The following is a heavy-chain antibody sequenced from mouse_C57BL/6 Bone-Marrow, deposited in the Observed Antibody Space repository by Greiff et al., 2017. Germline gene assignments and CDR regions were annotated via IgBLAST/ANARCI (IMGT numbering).Heavy chain of an antibody. J-gene: IGHJ2*01. Sequence: EVQVVESGGDLVKPGGSLKLSCAASGFTFSSYGMSWVRQTPDKRLEWVATISSGGSYTYCPDSVKGRFTISRDNAKNTLYLQKSSLKSEDTAKYYCVRRLCDYWSQDTTLTVSS. D-gene: IGHD1-1*02. CDR2: ISSGGSYT. CDR1: GFTFSSYG. CDR3: VRRLCDY. V-gene: IGHV5-6*01.